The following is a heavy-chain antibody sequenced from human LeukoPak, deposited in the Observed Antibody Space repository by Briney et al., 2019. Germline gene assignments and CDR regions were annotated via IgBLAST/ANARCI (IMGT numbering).Heavy chain of an antibody. J-gene: IGHJ6*03. Sequence: ASVKVSCKASGYTFTSYGISWVRQAPGQGLEWMGWISAYNGNTNYAQKVQGRVTMTTDTSTSTAYMELRSLRSDDTAVYYCARSQAFGVVISYYMDVWGKGTTVTVSS. V-gene: IGHV1-18*01. CDR3: ARSQAFGVVISYYMDV. CDR2: ISAYNGNT. D-gene: IGHD3-3*01. CDR1: GYTFTSYG.